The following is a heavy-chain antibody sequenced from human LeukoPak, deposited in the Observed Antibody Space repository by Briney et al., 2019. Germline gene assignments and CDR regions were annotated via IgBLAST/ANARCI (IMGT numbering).Heavy chain of an antibody. CDR3: ARDRNGWTSTGNWFDP. CDR2: INTDGSST. J-gene: IGHJ5*02. Sequence: GSLRLSCAASGFTFSNYWMRWVRQAPGKGLVWVSRINTDGSSTTYADSVKGRFTISRDNAKNSLYLQMNSLRAEDTAVYYCARDRNGWTSTGNWFDPWGQGTLVTVSS. V-gene: IGHV3-74*01. CDR1: GFTFSNYW. D-gene: IGHD3/OR15-3a*01.